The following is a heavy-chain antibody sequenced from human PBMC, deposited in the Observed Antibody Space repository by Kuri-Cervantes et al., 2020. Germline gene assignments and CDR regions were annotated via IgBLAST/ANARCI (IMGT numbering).Heavy chain of an antibody. CDR2: IYYSGST. D-gene: IGHD3-10*01. Sequence: SETLSLTCNVSGGSISSSSYYWGWIRQPPGKGLEWIGSIYYSGSTYYNPSLKSRVTISVDTSKNQFSLKLSSVTAADTAVYYCAREGSTVYYYYYYGMDVWGQGTTVTVSS. CDR1: GGSISSSSYY. V-gene: IGHV4-39*07. CDR3: AREGSTVYYYYYYGMDV. J-gene: IGHJ6*02.